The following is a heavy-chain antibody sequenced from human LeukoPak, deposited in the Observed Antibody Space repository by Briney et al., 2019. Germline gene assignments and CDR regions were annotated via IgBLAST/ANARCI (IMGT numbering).Heavy chain of an antibody. CDR2: IIPIFGTA. V-gene: IGHV1-69*13. J-gene: IGHJ4*02. CDR1: GGTFSSYA. D-gene: IGHD3-10*01. CDR3: ARDSRGFGRLPDS. Sequence: GASVKVSCKASGGTFSSYAISWVRQAPGQGLEWTGGIIPIFGTANYAQKFQGRVTITADESTSTAYMELSSLRSEDTAVYYCARDSRGFGRLPDSWGQGTLVTVSS.